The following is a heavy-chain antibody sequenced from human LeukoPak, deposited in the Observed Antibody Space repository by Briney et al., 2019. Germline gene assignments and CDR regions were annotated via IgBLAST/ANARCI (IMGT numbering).Heavy chain of an antibody. V-gene: IGHV3-30*02. J-gene: IGHJ4*02. D-gene: IGHD4-17*01. CDR1: GFTFSTYG. Sequence: GGSLRLSCAASGFTFSTYGIHWVRQAPGKGLEWVAFIRYDGSNKYYADSVKGRFTISRDNSKNTLYLQMNSLRAEGTAVYYCAKDNYDYGDYDGGDYWGQGTLVTVSS. CDR2: IRYDGSNK. CDR3: AKDNYDYGDYDGGDY.